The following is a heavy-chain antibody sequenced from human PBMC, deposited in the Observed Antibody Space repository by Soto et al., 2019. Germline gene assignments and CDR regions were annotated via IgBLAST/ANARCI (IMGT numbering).Heavy chain of an antibody. J-gene: IGHJ4*02. D-gene: IGHD1-1*01. CDR1: GFMFSSAW. CDR3: VEGWNDF. Sequence: HLVESGGDLVKPGGSLRLSCAASGFMFSSAWMSWVRQAPGKGLEWVGRIKSKRDGGTTDYAPPVKGRFVISRDDSKNTLYLQMNCLKTDDTAVYYCVEGWNDFWGQGTLVAVSS. V-gene: IGHV3-15*01. CDR2: IKSKRDGGTT.